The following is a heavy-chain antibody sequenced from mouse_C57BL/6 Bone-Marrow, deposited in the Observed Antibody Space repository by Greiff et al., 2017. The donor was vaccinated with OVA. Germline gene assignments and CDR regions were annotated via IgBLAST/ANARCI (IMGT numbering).Heavy chain of an antibody. CDR2: IYPSDSET. J-gene: IGHJ1*03. CDR1: GYTFTSYW. Sequence: QVQLQQPGAELVRPGSSVKLSCKASGYTFTSYWMDWVKQRPGQGLEWIGNIYPSDSETHYNQKFKDKATLTVDKSSSTAYMQLSSLTSEDSAVYYCAIYGSSYYWYFDVWGTGTTVTVSS. D-gene: IGHD1-1*01. V-gene: IGHV1-61*01. CDR3: AIYGSSYYWYFDV.